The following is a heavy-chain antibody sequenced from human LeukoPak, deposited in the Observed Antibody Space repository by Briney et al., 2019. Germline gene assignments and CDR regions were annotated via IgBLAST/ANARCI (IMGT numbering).Heavy chain of an antibody. Sequence: PSETLSLTCAVSGGPKSSSNWWSWLRQPPGKGLEWIGEIYHSGSTNYNPSLKSRVTISVDKSKNQFSLKLSSVIAADTAVYYCVRLYYYGSGRYLHYWGRGPLLSVSS. D-gene: IGHD3-10*01. CDR1: GGPKSSSNW. CDR2: IYHSGST. CDR3: VRLYYYGSGRYLHY. J-gene: IGHJ4*02. V-gene: IGHV4-4*02.